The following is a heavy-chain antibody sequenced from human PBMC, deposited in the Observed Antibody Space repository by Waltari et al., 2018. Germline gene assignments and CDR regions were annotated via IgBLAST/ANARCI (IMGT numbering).Heavy chain of an antibody. V-gene: IGHV1-69*12. Sequence: QVQLVQSGAEVQKPGSSVKVSCKAAGGPFSSYAIGWVRQAPGQGREWMGGIIPIFGTANYAQKFQGRVTITADESTSTSYMELSSLRSEDTAVYYCARGITVTNEGAFDYWGQGTLVTVSS. CDR2: IIPIFGTA. CDR3: ARGITVTNEGAFDY. CDR1: GGPFSSYA. D-gene: IGHD4-17*01. J-gene: IGHJ4*02.